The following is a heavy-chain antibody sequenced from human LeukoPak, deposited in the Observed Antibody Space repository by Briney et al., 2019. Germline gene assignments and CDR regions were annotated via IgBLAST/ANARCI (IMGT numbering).Heavy chain of an antibody. CDR2: ISSGSSYI. D-gene: IGHD1-26*01. CDR1: GFTFSRYS. Sequence: PGGSLRLSCAASGFTFSRYSMNWVRQAPGKGLEWVSSISSGSSYIYYADSVKGRFTISRDNAKNSLYLQMDSLRAEDTAVYYWARAPWEAEAYWGQGTLVTVSS. J-gene: IGHJ4*02. V-gene: IGHV3-21*01. CDR3: ARAPWEAEAY.